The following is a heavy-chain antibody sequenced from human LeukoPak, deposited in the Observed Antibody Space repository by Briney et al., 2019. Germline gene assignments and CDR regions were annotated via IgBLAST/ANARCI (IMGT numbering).Heavy chain of an antibody. CDR3: AASQVYDSSGYYYDHPFDI. Sequence: PSETLSLTCTVSGGSISSYYWSWIRQPPGKGLEWIGYIYTSGSTNYNPSLKSRVIISVGTSKNQFSLKLSSVTAADTAVYYFAASQVYDSSGYYYDHPFDIWGQGTMVTVSS. J-gene: IGHJ3*02. V-gene: IGHV4-4*09. D-gene: IGHD3-22*01. CDR2: IYTSGST. CDR1: GGSISSYY.